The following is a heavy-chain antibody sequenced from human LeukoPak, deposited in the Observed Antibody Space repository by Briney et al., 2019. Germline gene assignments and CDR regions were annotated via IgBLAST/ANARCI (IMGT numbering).Heavy chain of an antibody. Sequence: GGSLRLSCAASGFTFSSYGMNWVRQAPGKGLEWVSYISSSSSTIYYADSVKGRFTISRDNAKNSLYLQMNSLRAEDTAVYYCARRGDHGAFDIWGQGTMVTVSS. CDR2: ISSSSSTI. CDR3: ARRGDHGAFDI. CDR1: GFTFSSYG. D-gene: IGHD4-17*01. J-gene: IGHJ3*02. V-gene: IGHV3-48*04.